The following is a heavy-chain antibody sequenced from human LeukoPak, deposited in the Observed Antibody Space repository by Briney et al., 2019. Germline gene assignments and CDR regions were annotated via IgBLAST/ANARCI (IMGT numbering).Heavy chain of an antibody. CDR1: GFTFSNYA. CDR2: IGYRGGSI. D-gene: IGHD3-16*02. V-gene: IGHV3-23*01. Sequence: GGSLRLSCAASGFTFSNYAMSWVRQAPGKGLEWVSIIGYRGGSIYYAYSVQGRFTISRDNSKNTLSLQMNGLRPEDTAVYYCARSWGYTRPYYNYMDVWGKGTTVTVSS. J-gene: IGHJ6*03. CDR3: ARSWGYTRPYYNYMDV.